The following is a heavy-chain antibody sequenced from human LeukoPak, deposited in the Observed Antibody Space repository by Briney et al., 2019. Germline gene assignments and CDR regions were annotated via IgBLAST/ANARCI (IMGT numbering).Heavy chain of an antibody. CDR2: ISGRDGST. J-gene: IGHJ4*02. CDR1: GFTFSSYA. CDR3: AKKGTLPGIAATGTLLYYFDY. V-gene: IGHV3-23*01. D-gene: IGHD6-13*01. Sequence: GGSLRLSCTASGFTFSSYAMSWVRQAPGKGLEWVSAISGRDGSTNYADSVKGRFTISRDNSRNTLYLQMNSLRAEDTAVYYCAKKGTLPGIAATGTLLYYFDYWGQGTLVTVTS.